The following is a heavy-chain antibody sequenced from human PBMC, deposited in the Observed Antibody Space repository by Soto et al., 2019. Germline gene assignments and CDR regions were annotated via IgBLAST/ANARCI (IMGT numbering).Heavy chain of an antibody. CDR1: EFTFSSNA. Sequence: EVQLLDSGGGLVQPGGSLRLSCAASEFTFSSNAMHWVRQAPGKGLEWVSGITGSGSTTFYADSVKGRFTISRDNSKNTLYLHMSSLRAEDTATYSGAKDVTANLSSWFHLWGQGTRVNVSS. V-gene: IGHV3-23*01. CDR2: ITGSGSTT. D-gene: IGHD6-13*01. CDR3: AKDVTANLSSWFHL. J-gene: IGHJ5*02.